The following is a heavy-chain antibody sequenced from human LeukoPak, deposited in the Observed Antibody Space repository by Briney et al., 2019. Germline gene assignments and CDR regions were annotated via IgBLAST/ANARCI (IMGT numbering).Heavy chain of an antibody. CDR3: ARQKGIVDDY. CDR2: VDPNDSYT. Sequence: GESLRISCKASGYSFTRYWISWVRQMPGKGLQWMGSVDPNDSYTKYSPSFQGHVTISADRPISTVYLQWRSLRASDTAMYYCARQKGIVDDYWGQGTLVTVPS. J-gene: IGHJ4*02. CDR1: GYSFTRYW. D-gene: IGHD2-15*01. V-gene: IGHV5-10-1*01.